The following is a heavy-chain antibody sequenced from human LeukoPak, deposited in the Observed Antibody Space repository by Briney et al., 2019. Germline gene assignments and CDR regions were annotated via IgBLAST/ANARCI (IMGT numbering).Heavy chain of an antibody. Sequence: SETLSLTCTVSGGSISSYYWSWIRQPPGKGLEWIGYIYYSGITNYNPSLKCRVTITVDTSKNQFSLKLSSVTAADTAVYYCARGGEPEVPAAMSFDPWGQGTLVTVSS. D-gene: IGHD2-2*01. J-gene: IGHJ5*02. CDR2: IYYSGIT. CDR3: ARGGEPEVPAAMSFDP. CDR1: GGSISSYY. V-gene: IGHV4-59*08.